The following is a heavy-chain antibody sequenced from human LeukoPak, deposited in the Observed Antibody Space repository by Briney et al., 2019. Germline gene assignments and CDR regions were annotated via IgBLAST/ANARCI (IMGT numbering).Heavy chain of an antibody. Sequence: PGGSLRLSCAASGFTFSSHAMSWVRQVPGKGLEWVSAISGSSSDTYYADSVKGRFTISRDNSKSTLYLQMNSLRAEDTAVYNCAKDLGGEGGSGFPGYWGQGTLVTVSS. J-gene: IGHJ4*02. D-gene: IGHD3-10*01. CDR2: ISGSSSDT. CDR3: AKDLGGEGGSGFPGY. CDR1: GFTFSSHA. V-gene: IGHV3-23*01.